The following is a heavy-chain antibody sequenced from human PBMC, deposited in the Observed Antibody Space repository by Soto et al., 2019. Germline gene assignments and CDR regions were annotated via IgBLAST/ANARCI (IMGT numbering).Heavy chain of an antibody. Sequence: KPSETLSLTCTVSGGSISSYYWSWIRQPAGKGLEWIGRIYTSGSTNYNPSLKSRVTMSVDTSKNQFSLKLSSVTAADTAVYYCARDLSSPTYKWELPNDAFDIWGQGTMVTVSS. J-gene: IGHJ3*02. V-gene: IGHV4-4*07. D-gene: IGHD1-26*01. CDR2: IYTSGST. CDR3: ARDLSSPTYKWELPNDAFDI. CDR1: GGSISSYY.